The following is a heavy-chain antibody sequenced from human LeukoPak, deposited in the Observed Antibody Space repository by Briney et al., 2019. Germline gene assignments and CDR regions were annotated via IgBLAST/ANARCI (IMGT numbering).Heavy chain of an antibody. CDR2: ISSSGSTI. CDR3: ARDSSAAQYQLLTYNWFDP. CDR1: GFTFSDYY. Sequence: GGSLRLSCAASGFTFSDYYMSWIRQAPGKGLEWVSYISSSGSTIYYADSVKGRFTISRDNAKNSLYLQMSSLRAEDTAVYYCARDSSAAQYQLLTYNWFDPWGQGTLVTVSS. V-gene: IGHV3-11*01. D-gene: IGHD2-2*01. J-gene: IGHJ5*02.